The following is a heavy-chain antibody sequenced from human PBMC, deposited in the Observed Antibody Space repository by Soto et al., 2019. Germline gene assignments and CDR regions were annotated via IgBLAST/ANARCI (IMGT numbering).Heavy chain of an antibody. CDR3: ARDGHHYYGAVSYYRGMYYFDY. CDR1: GGSISSYY. CDR2: IYTSGST. J-gene: IGHJ4*02. Sequence: QVQLQESGPGLVKPSETLSLTCTVSGGSISSYYWSWIRQPAGKGLEWIGRIYTSGSTNYNPSLKSRVTMSVDTSKNQCSLKLSSVSAADTAVYYCARDGHHYYGAVSYYRGMYYFDYWGQGTLVTVSS. D-gene: IGHD3-10*01. V-gene: IGHV4-4*07.